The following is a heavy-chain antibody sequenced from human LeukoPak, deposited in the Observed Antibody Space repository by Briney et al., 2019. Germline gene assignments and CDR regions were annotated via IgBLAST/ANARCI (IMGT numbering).Heavy chain of an antibody. CDR1: GFTFTSSA. J-gene: IGHJ4*02. D-gene: IGHD1-26*01. CDR2: IVVGSGNT. V-gene: IGHV1-58*02. CDR3: AADLSGSFVFDY. Sequence: SVKVSCKASGFTFTSSAMQWVRQARGQRLEWIGWIVVGSGNTNYAQKFQERVTITRDMSTSTAYMELSSLRSEDTAVYYRAADLSGSFVFDYWGQGTLVTVSS.